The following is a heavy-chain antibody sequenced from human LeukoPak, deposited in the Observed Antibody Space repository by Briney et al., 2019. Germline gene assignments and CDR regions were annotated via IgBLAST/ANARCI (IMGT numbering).Heavy chain of an antibody. J-gene: IGHJ4*02. CDR1: GFTFSSYS. V-gene: IGHV3-21*04. CDR2: ISSSGSTI. CDR3: ARDDFWSGSYYFDY. Sequence: GGSLRLSCAASGFTFSSYSMNWVRQAPGKGLEWVSSISSSGSTIYYADSVKGRFTISRDNAKNSLYPQMNSLRAEDTAVYYCARDDFWSGSYYFDYWGQGTLVTVSS. D-gene: IGHD3-3*01.